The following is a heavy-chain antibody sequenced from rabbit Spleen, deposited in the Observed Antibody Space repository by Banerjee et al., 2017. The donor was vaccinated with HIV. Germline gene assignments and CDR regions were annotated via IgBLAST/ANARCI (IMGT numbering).Heavy chain of an antibody. D-gene: IGHD7-1*01. Sequence: QEQLVESGGGLVKPEGSLTLTCKASGFSFSSSYYMCWVHQAPGKGLEWIACIGTGSGNTYYASWAKGRFTISKTPSTTVTLQMTSLTAADTATYFCARGYTGYGYPVTRLSLWGQGTLVTVS. CDR1: GFSFSSSYY. CDR3: ARGYTGYGYPVTRLSL. J-gene: IGHJ3*01. CDR2: IGTGSGNT. V-gene: IGHV1S45*01.